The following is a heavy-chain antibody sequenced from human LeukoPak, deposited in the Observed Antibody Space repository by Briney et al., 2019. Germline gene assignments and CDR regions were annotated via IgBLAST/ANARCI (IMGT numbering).Heavy chain of an antibody. D-gene: IGHD2-15*01. CDR1: GGSFSGYY. CDR2: INHSGST. V-gene: IGHV4-34*01. Sequence: PSETLSLTCAVYGGSFSGYYWSWIRQPPGKGLEWIGEINHSGSTNYNPSLKSRVTISVDTSKNQFSLKLSSVTAADTAVYYCARGNGYCSGGSCYDSNWFDPWGQGTLVTVPS. CDR3: ARGNGYCSGGSCYDSNWFDP. J-gene: IGHJ5*02.